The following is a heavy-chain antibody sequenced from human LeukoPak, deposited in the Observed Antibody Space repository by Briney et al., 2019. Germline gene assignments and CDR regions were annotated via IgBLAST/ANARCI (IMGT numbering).Heavy chain of an antibody. CDR3: ARDESSSGYCSGGSCYSITPGWFDP. CDR1: GFTFSSYW. CDR2: IKQDGSEK. Sequence: GGSLRLSCAASGFTFSSYWMSWVRQAPGKGLEWVSNIKQDGSEKYYVDSVKGRFTISRDNAKNSLYLQMNSLRAEDTAVYYCARDESSSGYCSGGSCYSITPGWFDPWGPGTLVTVSS. J-gene: IGHJ5*02. D-gene: IGHD2-15*01. V-gene: IGHV3-7*01.